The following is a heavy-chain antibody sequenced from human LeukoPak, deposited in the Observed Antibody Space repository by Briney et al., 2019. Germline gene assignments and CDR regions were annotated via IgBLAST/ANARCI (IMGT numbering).Heavy chain of an antibody. CDR1: GYTFTGYY. Sequence: WASVKVSCKASGYTFTGYYMHWVRQAPGQGLEWMGWINPNSGGTNYAQKLQGRVTMTRDTSISTAYMELSRLRSDDTAVYYCARDRGIDYYGSGSYYRHYYYYMDVWGKGTTVTVSS. D-gene: IGHD3-10*01. J-gene: IGHJ6*03. CDR3: ARDRGIDYYGSGSYYRHYYYYMDV. V-gene: IGHV1-2*02. CDR2: INPNSGGT.